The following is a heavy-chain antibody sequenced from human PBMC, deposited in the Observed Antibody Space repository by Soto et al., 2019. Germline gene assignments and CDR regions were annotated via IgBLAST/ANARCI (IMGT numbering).Heavy chain of an antibody. V-gene: IGHV3-48*01. D-gene: IGHD3-22*01. CDR3: ARPMYNYDSSVAPCN. J-gene: IGHJ4*02. Sequence: GGSLRLSCAASGFTFSRYSMNWVRQAPGKGLEWVSYISSSSSTIYYADSVKGRFTISRDNAKNSLYLQLNSLRVEDTAVYYYARPMYNYDSSVAPCNWRQGALVTVSS. CDR2: ISSSSSTI. CDR1: GFTFSRYS.